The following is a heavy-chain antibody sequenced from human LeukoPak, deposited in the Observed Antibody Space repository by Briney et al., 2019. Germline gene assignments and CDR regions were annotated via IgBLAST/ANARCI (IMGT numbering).Heavy chain of an antibody. CDR1: GFTMSHYG. V-gene: IGHV3-23*01. Sequence: QTGGSLRLSCAASGFTMSHYGVSWVRQAPGKGLEWVSAISGSGGSTYYADSVKGRFTISRDNSKNTLYLQMNSLRAEDTAVYYCAKTLPHYYDTINWFDPWGQGTLVTVSS. J-gene: IGHJ5*02. D-gene: IGHD3-22*01. CDR2: ISGSGGST. CDR3: AKTLPHYYDTINWFDP.